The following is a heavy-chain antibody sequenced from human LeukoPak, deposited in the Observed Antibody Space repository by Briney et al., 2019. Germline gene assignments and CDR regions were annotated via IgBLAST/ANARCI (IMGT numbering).Heavy chain of an antibody. CDR3: ARALKGRNWFDP. D-gene: IGHD2-8*01. Sequence: ASVKVSCTASGYTFTSYGISWVRQAPGQGLEWMGWISAYNGNTNYAQKLQGRVTMTTDTSTSTAYMELRSLRSDDTAVYYCARALKGRNWFDPWGQGTLVTVSS. V-gene: IGHV1-18*01. J-gene: IGHJ5*02. CDR2: ISAYNGNT. CDR1: GYTFTSYG.